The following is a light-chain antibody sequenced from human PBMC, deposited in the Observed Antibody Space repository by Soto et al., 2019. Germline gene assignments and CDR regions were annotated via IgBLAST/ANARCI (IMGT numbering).Light chain of an antibody. CDR2: VAS. CDR1: QSVSSN. CDR3: QQYNVWPLT. V-gene: IGKV3-15*01. Sequence: EIVMTQSPATLSVSPGERATLSGRASQSVSSNLAWYQQKPGKTPKLLIYVASTRATGIPARFSGSASETEFTLTISSLQSEDFAVYYCQQYNVWPLTFGGGTKVEFK. J-gene: IGKJ4*01.